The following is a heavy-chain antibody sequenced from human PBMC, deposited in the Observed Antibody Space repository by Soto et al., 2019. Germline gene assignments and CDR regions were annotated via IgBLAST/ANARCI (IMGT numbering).Heavy chain of an antibody. D-gene: IGHD3-3*01. CDR1: GGSVNVYY. V-gene: IGHV4-34*01. J-gene: IGHJ5*02. Sequence: PSETLSLTCAVYGGSVNVYYWNWIRQPPGKGLEWIGEINHTGGTHYNPSLKSRVTMSVDTSKNQFSLRLSSVTAADTAIYYCATRITVFGLLIPPFDPWGQGTQVTVS. CDR3: ATRITVFGLLIPPFDP. CDR2: INHTGGT.